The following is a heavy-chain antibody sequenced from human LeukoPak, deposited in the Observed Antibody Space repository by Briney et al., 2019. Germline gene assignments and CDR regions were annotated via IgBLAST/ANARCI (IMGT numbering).Heavy chain of an antibody. Sequence: GASVKVSCKASGYTFTSYGISWVRQAPGQGLEWMGWISAYDGNTIYAQKLQDRLTLTTDTSTDTAHMELRSLRSDDTAVYFCARARGDRSGYYRYWGQGTLVTVSS. CDR3: ARARGDRSGYYRY. D-gene: IGHD3-22*01. CDR2: ISAYDGNT. J-gene: IGHJ4*02. V-gene: IGHV1-18*01. CDR1: GYTFTSYG.